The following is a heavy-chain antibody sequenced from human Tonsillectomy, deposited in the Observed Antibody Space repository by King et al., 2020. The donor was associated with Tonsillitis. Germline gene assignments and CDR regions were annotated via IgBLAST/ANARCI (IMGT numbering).Heavy chain of an antibody. Sequence: VQLVESGGGVVQPGRSLRLSCAASGFTFSSYAMHWVRQAPGKGREWVAVISYDGGNKYYADSVKGRFTISRDNSKNTLYLQINSLRAEDTAVYNCATLDWYFDLWGRGALVTVSP. CDR2: ISYDGGNK. CDR3: ATLDWYFDL. J-gene: IGHJ2*01. V-gene: IGHV3-30-3*01. CDR1: GFTFSSYA.